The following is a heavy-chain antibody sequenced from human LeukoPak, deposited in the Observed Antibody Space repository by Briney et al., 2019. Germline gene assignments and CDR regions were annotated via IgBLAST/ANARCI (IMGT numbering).Heavy chain of an antibody. CDR1: GGSISSSSYY. V-gene: IGHV4-39*07. CDR2: IYHSGST. Sequence: SETLSLTCTVSGGSISSSSYYWGWIRQPPGKGLEWIGSIYHSGSTYYNPSLKSRVTISVDTSKNQFSLKLSSVTAADTAVYYCARDVLLWPDYFDYWGQGTLVTVSS. D-gene: IGHD3-10*01. J-gene: IGHJ4*02. CDR3: ARDVLLWPDYFDY.